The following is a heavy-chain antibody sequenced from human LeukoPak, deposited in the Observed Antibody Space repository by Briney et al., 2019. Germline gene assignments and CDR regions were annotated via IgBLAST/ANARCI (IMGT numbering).Heavy chain of an antibody. V-gene: IGHV1-24*01. CDR3: ATEDYYDSSSPFQH. Sequence: ASVKVSCTVSGYTLTELSMHWVRQAPGKGHEWMGGFDPEDGETIYAQKFQGRVTMTEDTSTDTAYMDLSSLRSEDTAVYYCATEDYYDSSSPFQHWGQGTLVTVSS. D-gene: IGHD3-22*01. CDR1: GYTLTELS. J-gene: IGHJ1*01. CDR2: FDPEDGET.